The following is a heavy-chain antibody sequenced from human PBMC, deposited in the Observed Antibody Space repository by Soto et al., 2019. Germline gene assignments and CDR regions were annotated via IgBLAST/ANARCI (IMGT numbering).Heavy chain of an antibody. Sequence: SETLSLTCAVYGGSFSGYYWSWIRQPPGKGLEWIGEIKHRGSTNYNPSLKSRVTISVDTSKNQFSLKLSSVTAADTAVYYCARDLWGYCGADCYPLDVWGQGTTVTVS. CDR3: ARDLWGYCGADCYPLDV. J-gene: IGHJ6*02. CDR2: IKHRGST. V-gene: IGHV4-34*01. D-gene: IGHD2-21*02. CDR1: GGSFSGYY.